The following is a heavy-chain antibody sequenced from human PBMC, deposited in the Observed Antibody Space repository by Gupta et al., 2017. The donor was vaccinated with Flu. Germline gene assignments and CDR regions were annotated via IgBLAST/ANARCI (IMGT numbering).Heavy chain of an antibody. D-gene: IGHD3-3*01. CDR1: GFSFSDYA. CDR2: ISENSSLI. Sequence: EVQLVESGGGLVKPGGSLRPSCAASGFSFSDYAMNWVRQAPGKGLEWVASISENSSLIYYADSMKGRFTISRDNAQNSLYLQLNSLRAEDTAVYYXSXFGSISXVVLHFYKYFLDVWGKGTTVTVSS. V-gene: IGHV3-21*01. CDR3: SXFGSISXVVLHFYKYFLDV. J-gene: IGHJ6*03.